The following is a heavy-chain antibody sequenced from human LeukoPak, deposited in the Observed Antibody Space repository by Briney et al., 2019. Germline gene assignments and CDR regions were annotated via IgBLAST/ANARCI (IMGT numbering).Heavy chain of an antibody. CDR1: GFTFSSYS. CDR3: ARSSAVAGTLDY. V-gene: IGHV3-21*01. Sequence: PGGSLRLSCAASGFTFSSYSMNWVRQAPGKGLEWVSSISSSSSYIYYADSVKSRFTISRDNAKNSLYLQMNSLRAEDTAVYYCARSSAVAGTLDYWGQGTLVTVSS. J-gene: IGHJ4*02. CDR2: ISSSSSYI. D-gene: IGHD6-19*01.